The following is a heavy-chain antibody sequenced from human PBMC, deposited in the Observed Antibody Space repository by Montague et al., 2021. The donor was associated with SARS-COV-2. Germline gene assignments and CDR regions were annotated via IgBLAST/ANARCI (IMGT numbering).Heavy chain of an antibody. J-gene: IGHJ4*02. CDR1: GDSISSNIW. V-gene: IGHV4-4*02. D-gene: IGHD3-3*01. Sequence: SETLSLTCDVSGDSISSNIWWSWVRQTPEKGLQLIGEIYHNGGTXYNPSLRHRVTISADKSTNQFSLKLTSVTAADTAVYFCVRHPRTYNGFWSGYSGRLVFQFDSWGQGTLVTVSS. CDR2: IYHNGGT. CDR3: VRHPRTYNGFWSGYSGRLVFQFDS.